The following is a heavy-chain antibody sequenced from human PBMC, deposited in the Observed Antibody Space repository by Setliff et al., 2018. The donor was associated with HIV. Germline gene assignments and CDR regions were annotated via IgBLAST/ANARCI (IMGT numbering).Heavy chain of an antibody. Sequence: GGSLRLSCAVSGLTFSRYGFHWVRQAPGKGLEWVAFIRYDGSYRYYVDSVKGRFTISRDNSKNTMFLQMNSLRVEDTAIYYCAKMHTAMDPDTFDIWGQGTMVTVSS. V-gene: IGHV3-30*02. CDR3: AKMHTAMDPDTFDI. CDR1: GLTFSRYG. D-gene: IGHD5-18*01. CDR2: IRYDGSYR. J-gene: IGHJ3*02.